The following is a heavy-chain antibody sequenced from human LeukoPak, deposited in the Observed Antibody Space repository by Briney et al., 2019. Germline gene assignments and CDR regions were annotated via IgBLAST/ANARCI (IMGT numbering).Heavy chain of an antibody. CDR2: ISSSSSYI. V-gene: IGHV3-21*01. CDR3: ARGDPPYYDFWSGYYWTMYYFDY. J-gene: IGHJ4*02. D-gene: IGHD3-3*01. CDR1: GFTFSSYS. Sequence: GGSLRLSCAASGFTFSSYSMNWVRQAPGKGLEWVSSISSSSSYIYYADSVKGRFTISRDNAKNSLYLQMNSLRAEDTAVYYCARGDPPYYDFWSGYYWTMYYFDYWGQGTLVTVSS.